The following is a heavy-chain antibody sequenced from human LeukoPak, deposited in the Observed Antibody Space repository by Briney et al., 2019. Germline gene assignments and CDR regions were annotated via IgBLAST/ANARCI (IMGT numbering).Heavy chain of an antibody. J-gene: IGHJ4*02. CDR3: ARADSSGWYYFDY. D-gene: IGHD6-19*01. Sequence: GGSLRLSCAASGFTVRSNYMSWVRQAPGKGLEWVSVIYSGGSTYYADSVKGRFTISRDNSKNTLYLQMNSPRAEDTAVYYCARADSSGWYYFDYWGQGTLVTVSS. V-gene: IGHV3-66*01. CDR1: GFTVRSNY. CDR2: IYSGGST.